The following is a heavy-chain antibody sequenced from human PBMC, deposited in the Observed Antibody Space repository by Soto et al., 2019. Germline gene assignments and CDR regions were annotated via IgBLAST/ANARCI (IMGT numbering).Heavy chain of an antibody. CDR3: ASFNTVRVVTAMPL. D-gene: IGHD2-21*02. CDR2: INPGNGNT. V-gene: IGHV1-3*01. J-gene: IGHJ3*01. CDR1: GYTFTGYA. Sequence: KVSCKASGYTFTGYAMHWVRQTPGQRLEWMGWINPGNGNTKYSQKFQGRVTITRDTSASTDYMDLSNLRSEDTAVYYCASFNTVRVVTAMPLWGQGTMVTVSS.